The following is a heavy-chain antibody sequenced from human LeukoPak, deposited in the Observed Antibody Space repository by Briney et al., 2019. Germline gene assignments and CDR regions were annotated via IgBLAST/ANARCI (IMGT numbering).Heavy chain of an antibody. CDR1: GGSISSGGYY. J-gene: IGHJ6*03. D-gene: IGHD4-17*01. CDR3: ARHYGDYGPAPHYYYYYMDV. V-gene: IGHV4-31*03. CDR2: IYYSGST. Sequence: SETLSLTCTVSGGSISSGGYYWSWIRQHPGKGLEWIGYIYYSGSTYYNPSLKSRVTISVDTSKNQFSLKLSSATAADTAVYYCARHYGDYGPAPHYYYYYMDVWGKGTTVTVSS.